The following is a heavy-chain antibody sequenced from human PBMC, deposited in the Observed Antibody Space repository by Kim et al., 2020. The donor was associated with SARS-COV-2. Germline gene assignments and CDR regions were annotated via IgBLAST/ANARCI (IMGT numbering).Heavy chain of an antibody. CDR3: ARGVNMMVLLAWFDP. D-gene: IGHD3-10*01. CDR2: INAGNGNT. J-gene: IGHJ5*02. Sequence: ASVKVSCKASGYTVTSYAMHWVRQAPGQRLEWMGWINAGNGNTKYSQKFQGRVTITRDTSATTAYMEVSSLRSEDTAVYYCARGVNMMVLLAWFDPWGQGTLVTVSS. V-gene: IGHV1-3*01. CDR1: GYTVTSYA.